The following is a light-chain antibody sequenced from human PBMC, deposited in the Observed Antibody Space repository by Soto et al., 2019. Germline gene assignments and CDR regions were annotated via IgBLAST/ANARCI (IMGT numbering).Light chain of an antibody. J-gene: IGKJ5*01. CDR3: QQYNNWPAIT. Sequence: EIVMTQSPATLSVSPGERATLSCRAGQSVSNNLAWYQQKPGQAPRLLIYGASTRATGIPARFSGSGSGTEFTLTISSLQSEDFAVYYCQQYNNWPAITFGQGKRLEIK. V-gene: IGKV3D-15*01. CDR2: GAS. CDR1: QSVSNN.